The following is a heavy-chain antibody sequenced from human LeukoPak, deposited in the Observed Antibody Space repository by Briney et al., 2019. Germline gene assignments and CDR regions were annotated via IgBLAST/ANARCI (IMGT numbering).Heavy chain of an antibody. CDR3: ARNYGDYGLFFGITDRRFGY. D-gene: IGHD4-17*01. CDR2: IYYSGST. V-gene: IGHV4-39*01. Sequence: SETLSLTCAVSGGSISSSSYYWGWIRQPPGKGLEWIGSIYYSGSTYYNPSLKSRVTISVDTSKNQFSLKLSSVTAADTAVYYCARNYGDYGLFFGITDRRFGYWGQGTLVTVSS. J-gene: IGHJ4*02. CDR1: GGSISSSSYY.